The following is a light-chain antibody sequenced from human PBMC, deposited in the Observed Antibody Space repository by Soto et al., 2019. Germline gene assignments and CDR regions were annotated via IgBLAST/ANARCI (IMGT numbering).Light chain of an antibody. J-gene: IGKJ1*01. V-gene: IGKV3-15*01. CDR3: QQYGRVPEWT. Sequence: EIVMTQAPATLFVSPGERATLSCRASQSVSSNLAWYQQEPGQAPRLLIYGASARATGIPARFSGSGSGTEFTLTLSRLEPEAFAVYYCQQYGRVPEWTLGQGTTLDSK. CDR2: GAS. CDR1: QSVSSN.